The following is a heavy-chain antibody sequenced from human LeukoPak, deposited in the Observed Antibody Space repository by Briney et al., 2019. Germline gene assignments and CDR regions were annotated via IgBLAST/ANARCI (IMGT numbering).Heavy chain of an antibody. CDR2: INHSGST. V-gene: IGHV4-34*01. CDR3: ARSAGTGSDY. Sequence: SETLSLTCAVYGGSFSGYYWSWIRQPPGKGLERIGEINHSGSTNYNPSLKSRVTISVDTSKNQFSLKLSSVTAADTAVYYCARSAGTGSDYWGQGTLVTVSS. D-gene: IGHD6-13*01. CDR1: GGSFSGYY. J-gene: IGHJ4*02.